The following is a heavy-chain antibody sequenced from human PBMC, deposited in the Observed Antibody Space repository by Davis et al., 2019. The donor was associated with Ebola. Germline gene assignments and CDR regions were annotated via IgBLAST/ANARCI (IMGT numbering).Heavy chain of an antibody. CDR3: ARTYGSAYGMDV. Sequence: PGGSLRLSCAASGFTFSGYYMSWVRQAPGKGLEWVANINQDGGDKYYVDSVKGRFTISRDNAKNSLYLQMSSLRAEDTAVYYCARTYGSAYGMDVWGQGTTVTVSS. CDR1: GFTFSGYY. CDR2: INQDGGDK. J-gene: IGHJ6*02. V-gene: IGHV3-7*01. D-gene: IGHD3-10*01.